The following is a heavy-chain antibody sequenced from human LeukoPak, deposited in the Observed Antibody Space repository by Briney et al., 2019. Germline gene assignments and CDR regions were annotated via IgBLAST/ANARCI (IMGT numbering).Heavy chain of an antibody. D-gene: IGHD4-17*01. V-gene: IGHV1-8*01. CDR3: ANIPVTRYGMDV. Sequence: ASVKVSCKASGYTFTSYDINWVRQATGQGLEWMGWMNPNSGNTGYAQKFQGRVTMTRNTFISTAYMELSSLRSEDTAVYYCANIPVTRYGMDVWGQGTTVTVSS. CDR1: GYTFTSYD. CDR2: MNPNSGNT. J-gene: IGHJ6*02.